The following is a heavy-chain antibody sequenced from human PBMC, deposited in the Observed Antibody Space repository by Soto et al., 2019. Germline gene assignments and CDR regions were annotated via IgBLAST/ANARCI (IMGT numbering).Heavy chain of an antibody. CDR3: ARDNKQLDYYYYGMDV. V-gene: IGHV3-21*01. J-gene: IGHJ6*02. CDR2: ISSSSSYI. CDR1: GFTFSSYS. Sequence: EVQLVESGGGLVKPGGSLRLSCAASGFTFSSYSMNWVRQAPGKGLEWVSSISSSSSYIYYADSVKGRFTISRDNAKNSLYLQMNSLRAEDTAVYYCARDNKQLDYYYYGMDVWGQGTTVTVSS. D-gene: IGHD6-13*01.